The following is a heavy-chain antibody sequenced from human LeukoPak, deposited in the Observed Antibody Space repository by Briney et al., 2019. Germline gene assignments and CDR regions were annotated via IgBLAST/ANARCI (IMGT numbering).Heavy chain of an antibody. Sequence: GGSLRLSCAASGFTISRYVMSWVRQAPGKGLEWVSSISSSSSYIYYADSVKGRFTISRDNAKNSLYLQMNSLRAEDTALYYCAKDSDSSGWYPRFDYWGQGTLVTVSS. CDR3: AKDSDSSGWYPRFDY. D-gene: IGHD6-19*01. CDR1: GFTISRYV. J-gene: IGHJ4*02. V-gene: IGHV3-21*04. CDR2: ISSSSSYI.